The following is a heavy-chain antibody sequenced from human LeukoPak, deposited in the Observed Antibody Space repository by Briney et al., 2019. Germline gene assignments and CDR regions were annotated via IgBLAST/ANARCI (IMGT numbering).Heavy chain of an antibody. CDR3: ARGDKFSGDY. CDR1: GFTFSTYW. Sequence: PGGSLRLSCAASGFTFSTYWMSWVCQAPGKGLEWVANIHQDGNEKYYVDSVKGRFTISRDNAKNSLYLQMNSLRAEDTAVYYCARGDKFSGDYWGQGTLVTVSS. J-gene: IGHJ4*02. V-gene: IGHV3-7*04. D-gene: IGHD2-15*01. CDR2: IHQDGNEK.